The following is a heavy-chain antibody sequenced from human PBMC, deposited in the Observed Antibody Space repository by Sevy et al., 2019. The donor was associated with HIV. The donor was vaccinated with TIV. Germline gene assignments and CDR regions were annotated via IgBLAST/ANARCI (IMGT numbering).Heavy chain of an antibody. D-gene: IGHD4-17*01. Sequence: ASVKVSCKASGYTFTSYGISWVRQAPGQGLERMGWISAYNGNTNYAQKLQGRVTMTTDTSTSTAYMELRRLRSDDTAVYYCARVRDLTVTEGGAEYFQHWGQGTLVTVSS. V-gene: IGHV1-18*01. CDR2: ISAYNGNT. J-gene: IGHJ1*01. CDR1: GYTFTSYG. CDR3: ARVRDLTVTEGGAEYFQH.